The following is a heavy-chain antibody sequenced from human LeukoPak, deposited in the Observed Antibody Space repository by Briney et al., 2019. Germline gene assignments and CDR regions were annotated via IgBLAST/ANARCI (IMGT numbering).Heavy chain of an antibody. V-gene: IGHV3-66*02. CDR1: GFTVSSSY. J-gene: IGHJ3*02. CDR2: IYSSGNT. CDR3: AMMFWSALAFDI. D-gene: IGHD3-10*02. Sequence: GGSLRLSCAASGFTVSSSYMSWVRQAPGEGLEWVSVIYSSGNTYYADSVKGRFIISRDNSKNTLYLQMNSLRPEDTSMYYCAMMFWSALAFDIWGQGTMVTVSS.